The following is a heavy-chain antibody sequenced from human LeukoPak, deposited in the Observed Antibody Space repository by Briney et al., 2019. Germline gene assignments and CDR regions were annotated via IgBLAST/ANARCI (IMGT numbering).Heavy chain of an antibody. CDR1: GYTFTGYY. D-gene: IGHD6-19*01. Sequence: ASVKVSCKASGYTFTGYYMHWVRQAPGQGLEWMGWINPNSGGTNYAQKFQGWVTMTRDTSISTAYMELSRLRSDDTAVYYCARVMDDSSGSYYFDYWGRGTLVTVSS. CDR3: ARVMDDSSGSYYFDY. V-gene: IGHV1-2*04. J-gene: IGHJ4*02. CDR2: INPNSGGT.